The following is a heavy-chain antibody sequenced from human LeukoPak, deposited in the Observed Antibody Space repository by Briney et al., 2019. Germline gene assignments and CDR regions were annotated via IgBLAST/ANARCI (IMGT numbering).Heavy chain of an antibody. D-gene: IGHD4-11*01. CDR1: GGSISSYY. CDR2: IYYSGST. V-gene: IGHV4-59*01. J-gene: IGHJ6*03. Sequence: PSETLSLTCTVSGGSISSYYWSWIRQPPGKGLEYIGYIYYSGSTNYNPPLKSRVTISVDTSKNQFSLKLSSVTAADTAVYYCARESHYSNYYYYYMDVWGKGTTVTVSS. CDR3: ARESHYSNYYYYYMDV.